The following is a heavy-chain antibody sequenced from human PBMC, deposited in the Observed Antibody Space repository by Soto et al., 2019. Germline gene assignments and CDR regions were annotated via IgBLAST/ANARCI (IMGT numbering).Heavy chain of an antibody. CDR3: AGEEARWPRAIFDF. Sequence: QVQLVESGGGLVKPGGSLRLSCAASGFTFSDYYMSWIRQAPGKGLEWVSYISSSGSTIYYADSVKGRFTISRDNAKNSLDLQMNSLRAEDTAVYYCAGEEARWPRAIFDFWGQGTLVTVSS. V-gene: IGHV3-11*01. J-gene: IGHJ4*02. CDR1: GFTFSDYY. CDR2: ISSSGSTI.